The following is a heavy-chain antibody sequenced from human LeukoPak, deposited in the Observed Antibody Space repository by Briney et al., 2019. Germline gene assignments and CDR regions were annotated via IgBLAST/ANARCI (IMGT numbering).Heavy chain of an antibody. CDR3: ARGGRGFWSGYAARAFDI. Sequence: SETLSLTCAAYGVSFSGYYWSWIRQPPGKGLEWIGEINHSGSTNYNPSLKSRVTISVDTSKNQFSLKLSSVTAADTAVYYCARGGRGFWSGYAARAFDIWGQGTMVTVSS. J-gene: IGHJ3*02. CDR1: GVSFSGYY. V-gene: IGHV4-34*01. CDR2: INHSGST. D-gene: IGHD3-3*01.